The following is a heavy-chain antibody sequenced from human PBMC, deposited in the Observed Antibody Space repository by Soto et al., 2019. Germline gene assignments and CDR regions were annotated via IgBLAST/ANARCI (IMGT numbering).Heavy chain of an antibody. D-gene: IGHD6-19*01. CDR1: GYTFTSYD. V-gene: IGHV1-8*01. J-gene: IGHJ4*02. CDR2: MNPNSGNT. CDR3: ARAIRRYSSGWYYFDY. Sequence: QVQLVQSGAEVKKPGASVKVSCKASGYTFTSYDINWVRQATGQGLEWMGWMNPNSGNTGYAQKFQGRVTMTRNTSISTAYMELSSMRSEDTAVYYCARAIRRYSSGWYYFDYWGQGTLVTVSS.